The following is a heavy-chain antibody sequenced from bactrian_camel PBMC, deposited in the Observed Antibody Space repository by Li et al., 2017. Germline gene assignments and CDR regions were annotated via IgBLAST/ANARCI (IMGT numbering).Heavy chain of an antibody. Sequence: QVQLVESGGGLVQPGGSLTLSCAASGFTFSSYWMYWVRQAPGKGLEWVSAISASGGTTIYADSVKDRFTISRDNAKNTLYLQLNSLKTEDTAMYYCAKERNVMYVDGYEYNYWGQGTQVTVS. V-gene: IGHV3S1*01. CDR2: ISASGGTT. J-gene: IGHJ4*01. CDR1: GFTFSSYW. CDR3: AKERNVMYVDGYEYNY.